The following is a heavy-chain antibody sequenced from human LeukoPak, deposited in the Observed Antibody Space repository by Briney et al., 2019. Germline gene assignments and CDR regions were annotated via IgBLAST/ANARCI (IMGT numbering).Heavy chain of an antibody. V-gene: IGHV3-30*04. J-gene: IGHJ5*02. CDR3: ARGYHGYLKNWFDP. CDR1: GFTFSSYA. D-gene: IGHD5-24*01. CDR2: ISYDGSNK. Sequence: PGRSLRLSCAASGFTFSSYAMHWVRQAPGKGLEWVAVISYDGSNKYYADSVKGRFTISRDNSKNTLYLQMNSLRAEDTAVYYCARGYHGYLKNWFDPWGQGTLVTVSS.